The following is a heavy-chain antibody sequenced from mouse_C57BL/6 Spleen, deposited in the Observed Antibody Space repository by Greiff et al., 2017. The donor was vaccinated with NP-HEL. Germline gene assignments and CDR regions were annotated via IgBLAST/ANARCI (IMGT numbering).Heavy chain of an antibody. CDR3: ARGGLPRFAY. CDR2: IYPGDGDT. D-gene: IGHD3-1*01. J-gene: IGHJ3*01. CDR1: GYAFSSYW. V-gene: IGHV1-80*01. Sequence: VQLQQSGAELVKPGASVKISCKASGYAFSSYWMNWVKQRPGKGLEWIGQIYPGDGDTNYNGKLKGKATMTADKSSSTAYMQLSSLTSEDSAVYFCARGGLPRFAYWGQGTLVTVSA.